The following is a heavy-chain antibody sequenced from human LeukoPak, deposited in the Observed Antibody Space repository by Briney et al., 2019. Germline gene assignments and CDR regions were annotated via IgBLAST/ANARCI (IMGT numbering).Heavy chain of an antibody. CDR1: GFTFSDYY. D-gene: IGHD6-19*01. J-gene: IGHJ3*02. CDR3: AKVAVAGPAGAFDI. CDR2: ISSSGSTI. V-gene: IGHV3-11*01. Sequence: PGGSLRLSCAASGFTFSDYYMSWIRQAPGKGLEWVSYISSSGSTIYYADSVKGRFTISRDNSKNTLYLQMNSLRAEDTAVYYCAKVAVAGPAGAFDIWGQGTMVTVSS.